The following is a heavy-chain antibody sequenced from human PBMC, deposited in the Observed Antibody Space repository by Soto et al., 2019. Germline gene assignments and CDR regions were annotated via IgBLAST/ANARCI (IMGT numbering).Heavy chain of an antibody. CDR3: ARQGYCSGGSGCPEDYYDYYMDV. CDR2: IYYSGST. V-gene: IGHV4-39*01. D-gene: IGHD2-15*01. CDR1: GGSISSSSYY. Sequence: PSETLSLTCTVSGGSISSSSYYWGWIRQPPGKGLEWIGSIYYSGSTYYNPSLKSRVTISVDTSKNQFSLKLSSVTAADTAVYSCARQGYCSGGSGCPEDYYDYYMDVWGKGTKVTV. J-gene: IGHJ6*03.